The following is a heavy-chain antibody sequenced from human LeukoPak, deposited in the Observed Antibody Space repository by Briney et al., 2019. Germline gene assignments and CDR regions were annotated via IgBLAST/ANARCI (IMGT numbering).Heavy chain of an antibody. D-gene: IGHD5-12*01. Sequence: SQTLSLTCTVSGGSISSGDYYCSWIRQPPGKGLEWIGYIYYSGSTYYNPSLKSRVTISVDTSKNQFSLKLSSVTAADTAVYYCARVGGVGVATIGTFDYWGQGTLVTVSS. J-gene: IGHJ4*02. CDR1: GGSISSGDYY. V-gene: IGHV4-30-4*01. CDR2: IYYSGST. CDR3: ARVGGVGVATIGTFDY.